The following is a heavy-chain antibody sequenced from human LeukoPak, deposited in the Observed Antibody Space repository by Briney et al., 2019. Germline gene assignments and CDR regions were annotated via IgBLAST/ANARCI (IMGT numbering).Heavy chain of an antibody. CDR1: GGSISSSSYY. J-gene: IGHJ4*01. CDR3: ARDEAGSGYIDY. Sequence: SETLSLTCTVSGGSISSSSYYWSWIRQPPGKGLEWIGRIYISGTTNYNSSLKSRITMSLDTSKNQLSLKLSSVTAADTAVYYCARDEAGSGYIDYWGQGTLVTVSS. D-gene: IGHD3-22*01. V-gene: IGHV4-61*02. CDR2: IYISGTT.